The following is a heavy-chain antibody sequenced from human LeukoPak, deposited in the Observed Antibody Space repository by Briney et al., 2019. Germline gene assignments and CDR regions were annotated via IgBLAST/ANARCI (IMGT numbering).Heavy chain of an antibody. J-gene: IGHJ3*02. CDR3: ARGSRGYAFDI. CDR2: IWYDGSNK. V-gene: IGHV3-33*08. CDR1: GFTFSSYG. D-gene: IGHD2-15*01. Sequence: PGGALRLSCAASGFTFSSYGMHWVRQDPGKGLEGVAVIWYDGSNKYYADSVKGLFTISRDNSKNTLYLQMNSLRAEDTAVYYCARGSRGYAFDIWGQGTMVTVSS.